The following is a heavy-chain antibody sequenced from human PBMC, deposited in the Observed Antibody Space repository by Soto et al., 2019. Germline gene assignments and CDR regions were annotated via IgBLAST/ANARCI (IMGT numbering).Heavy chain of an antibody. CDR3: ARDPSGYSYGPALHLTLPTGMDV. D-gene: IGHD5-18*01. CDR1: GDSVSSNSAA. J-gene: IGHJ6*02. CDR2: TYYRSKWYN. V-gene: IGHV6-1*01. Sequence: SQTLSLTCAISGDSVSSNSAAWNWIRQSPSRGLEWLGRTYYRSKWYNDYAVSVKSRITINPDTSKNQFSLQLNSVTPEDTAVYYCARDPSGYSYGPALHLTLPTGMDVWGQGTRVTVPS.